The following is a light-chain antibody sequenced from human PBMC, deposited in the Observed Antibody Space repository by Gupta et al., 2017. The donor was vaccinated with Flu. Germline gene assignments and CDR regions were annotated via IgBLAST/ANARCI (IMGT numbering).Light chain of an antibody. CDR2: DVT. CDR3: SSCTSSTTLV. CDR1: SSDIGSYNY. Sequence: QSALTQPASVSGSPGQSITISCPGTSSDIGSYNYVSWYQQHPGKAPQLLIYDVTNRPSGVSTRFYGSKSGDTVSLTISGLQAEDEADYYCSSCTSSTTLVFGGGTRLTVL. J-gene: IGLJ2*01. V-gene: IGLV2-14*01.